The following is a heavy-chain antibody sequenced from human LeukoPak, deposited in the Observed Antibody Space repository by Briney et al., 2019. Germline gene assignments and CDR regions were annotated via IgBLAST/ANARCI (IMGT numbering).Heavy chain of an antibody. CDR1: GFNLDDYA. CDR3: ARHLSGVTGYSYGRGIDY. Sequence: GGSLRLSCAASGFNLDDYAMHWVRQAPGKGLEWVSGISWNSDNIAYADSVKGRFTISRDNAKKSLYLQMKSLRAEDTAVYYCARHLSGVTGYSYGRGIDYWGQGTLVTVSS. D-gene: IGHD5-18*01. CDR2: ISWNSDNI. V-gene: IGHV3-9*01. J-gene: IGHJ4*02.